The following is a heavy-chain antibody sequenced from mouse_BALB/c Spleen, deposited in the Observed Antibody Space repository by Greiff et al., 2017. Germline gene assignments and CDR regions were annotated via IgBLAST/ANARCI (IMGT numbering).Heavy chain of an antibody. CDR2: INPSTGYT. Sequence: VQLQQSGAELAKPGASVKMSCTASGYTFTSYWMHWVKRRPGQGLEWIGYINPSTGYTEYNQKFKDKATLTADKSTSTAYMQLSSLTSEDSAVYYCAREGIYEGDDWGQGTTLTVSS. CDR1: GYTFTSYW. D-gene: IGHD2-3*01. V-gene: IGHV1-7*01. CDR3: AREGIYEGDD. J-gene: IGHJ2*01.